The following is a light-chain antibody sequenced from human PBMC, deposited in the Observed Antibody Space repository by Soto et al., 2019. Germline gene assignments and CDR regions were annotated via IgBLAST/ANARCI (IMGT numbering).Light chain of an antibody. V-gene: IGKV1-9*01. Sequence: DIQLTQSPSLLSASIGDRVTITFRASHDISTFLAWYQQKPGKAPKLLIYEASTLQSGVPSRFSGSGYGTEFTLTISGLLPEEFAAYNCKQLYTXPFTFGQGTRLXI. J-gene: IGKJ5*01. CDR1: HDISTF. CDR3: KQLYTXPFT. CDR2: EAS.